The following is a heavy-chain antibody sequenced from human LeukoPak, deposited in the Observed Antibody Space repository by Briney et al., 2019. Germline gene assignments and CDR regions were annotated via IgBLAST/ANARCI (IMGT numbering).Heavy chain of an antibody. CDR3: ARDGFSGSYDY. V-gene: IGHV3-30-3*01. D-gene: IGHD1-26*01. Sequence: GGSLRLSCAASGFTFSSYAMPWVRQAPGKGLEWVAVISYDGSNKYYADSVKGRFTISRDNSKNTLYPQMNSLRAEDTAVYYCARDGFSGSYDYWGQGTLVTVSS. CDR1: GFTFSSYA. CDR2: ISYDGSNK. J-gene: IGHJ4*02.